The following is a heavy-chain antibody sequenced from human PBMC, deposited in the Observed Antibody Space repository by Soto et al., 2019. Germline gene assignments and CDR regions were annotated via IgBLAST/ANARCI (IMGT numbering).Heavy chain of an antibody. V-gene: IGHV3-11*06. CDR2: ISGSGTYT. D-gene: IGHD3-22*01. CDR3: ARSLGWRHVVGYKYGLDV. CDR1: GFTVSDHY. J-gene: IGHJ6*02. Sequence: QVQLVESGGGLVKPGGSLRLSCAVSGFTVSDHYMTWIRQAPGKGLEWVSYISGSGTYTNYADSVKGRFIISRDIAQNSLSLQINSLIAEDAAVYYCARSLGWRHVVGYKYGLDVWGQGPAVTVS.